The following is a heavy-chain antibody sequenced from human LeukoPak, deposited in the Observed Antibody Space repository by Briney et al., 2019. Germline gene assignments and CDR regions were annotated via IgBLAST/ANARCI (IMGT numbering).Heavy chain of an antibody. CDR2: ISSNGGST. Sequence: GGSLRLSCAASGFTFSSYAMHWVRQAPGKGLEFVSAISSNGGSTNYADSVNGRFTISRDNSKNTLYLQMGSLRAEDTAVYYCARARGGSYYDYWGQGTQVTVSS. CDR1: GFTFSSYA. J-gene: IGHJ4*02. D-gene: IGHD3-10*01. CDR3: ARARGGSYYDY. V-gene: IGHV3-64*02.